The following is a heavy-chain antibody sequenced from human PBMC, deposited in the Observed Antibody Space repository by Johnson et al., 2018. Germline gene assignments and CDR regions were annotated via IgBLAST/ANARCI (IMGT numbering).Heavy chain of an antibody. CDR2: IYSGGNT. J-gene: IGHJ3*02. Sequence: QVQLVQSGGGVVQXGRSXRLXCTASGFTFSSYGMHWVRQAPGKGLEWVSVIYSGGNTYYADSVKGRFIISRDNSKNTLYLQMNSLRVEDTAVYYCAKAPRDGYTRDAFDIWGQVTMVTVSS. CDR1: GFTFSSYG. D-gene: IGHD5-24*01. V-gene: IGHV3-NL1*01. CDR3: AKAPRDGYTRDAFDI.